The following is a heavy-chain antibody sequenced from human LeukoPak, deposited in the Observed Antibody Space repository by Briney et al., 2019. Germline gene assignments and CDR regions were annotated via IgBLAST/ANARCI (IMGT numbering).Heavy chain of an antibody. Sequence: SETLSLTCAVSGGSISTYYWGWIRQPPGKGLEWIGSISYSGSTSYNPPLKSRVTISVDTSKNQFSLKLASVTAADTAIYYCARLRSPGDFDYWGQGTLVTVSS. D-gene: IGHD1-26*01. CDR2: ISYSGST. V-gene: IGHV4-39*07. CDR3: ARLRSPGDFDY. CDR1: GGSISTYY. J-gene: IGHJ4*02.